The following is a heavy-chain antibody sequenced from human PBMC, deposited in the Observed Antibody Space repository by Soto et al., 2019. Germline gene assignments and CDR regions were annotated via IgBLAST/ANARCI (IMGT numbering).Heavy chain of an antibody. CDR3: VFHDLSGDVFDD. J-gene: IGHJ3*01. CDR2: IQRDGSA. Sequence: QVQLQQWGAGLLKPSETLSLTCAVYGGSISDNYWGWIRQPPGKGLEWIGEIQRDGSAHYKPSLRSRDGMSNDTSKDQFSLKLTAVTAADTAVYYCVFHDLSGDVFDDWGQGTVVTVSS. D-gene: IGHD3-22*01. V-gene: IGHV4-34*01. CDR1: GGSISDNY.